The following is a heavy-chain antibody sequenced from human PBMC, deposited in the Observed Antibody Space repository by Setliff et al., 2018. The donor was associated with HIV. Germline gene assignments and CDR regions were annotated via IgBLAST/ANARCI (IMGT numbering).Heavy chain of an antibody. D-gene: IGHD1-26*01. Sequence: GGSLRLSCAASGFTFGSRWMHWVRQAPGKGLVWVSRISPDGSVINYAGSVKGRFTISRDNAKNTLYLQMNGLRAEDTAVYYCVRGIVGASVFNYWGQGTQVTVSS. CDR1: GFTFGSRW. CDR3: VRGIVGASVFNY. V-gene: IGHV3-74*01. J-gene: IGHJ4*02. CDR2: ISPDGSVI.